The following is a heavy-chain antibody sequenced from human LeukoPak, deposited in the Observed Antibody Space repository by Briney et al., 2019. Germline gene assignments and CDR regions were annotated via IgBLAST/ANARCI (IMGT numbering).Heavy chain of an antibody. CDR1: GYTFTSYG. CDR3: ARVDRGSYLDNWFDP. V-gene: IGHV1-18*01. D-gene: IGHD1-26*01. J-gene: IGHJ5*02. CDR2: ISAYNGNT. Sequence: GASVTVSCKASGYTFTSYGISWVRQAPGQGLEWMGWISAYNGNTNYAQKLQGRVTMTTDTSTSTAYMELRSLRSDDTAVYYCARVDRGSYLDNWFDPWGQGTLVTVSS.